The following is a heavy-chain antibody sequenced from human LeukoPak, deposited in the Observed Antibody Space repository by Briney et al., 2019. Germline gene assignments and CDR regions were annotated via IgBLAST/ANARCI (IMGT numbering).Heavy chain of an antibody. V-gene: IGHV4-30-4*01. J-gene: IGHJ4*02. D-gene: IGHD4-23*01. CDR3: ARELRWMYYFDY. CDR2: IYYSGST. CDR1: GGSISSGDYY. Sequence: PSETLSLTCTVSGGSISSGDYYWSWIRQPPGKGLEWIGYIYYSGSTYYNPSLKSRVAISVDTPKNQFSLKLSSVTAADTAVYYCARELRWMYYFDYWGQGTLVTVSS.